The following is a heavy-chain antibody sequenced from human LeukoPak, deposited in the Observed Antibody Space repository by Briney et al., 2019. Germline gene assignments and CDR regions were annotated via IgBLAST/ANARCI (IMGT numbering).Heavy chain of an antibody. V-gene: IGHV3-43*02. Sequence: GGSLRLSCAASGFTFDDYAMHWVRQAPGKGLEWVSLISGDGGSTYYADSVKDRFTISRDNSKNSLYLQMNSLRTEDTALYYCAMITGTADYWGQGTLVTVSS. CDR1: GFTFDDYA. CDR3: AMITGTADY. J-gene: IGHJ4*02. CDR2: ISGDGGST. D-gene: IGHD1-20*01.